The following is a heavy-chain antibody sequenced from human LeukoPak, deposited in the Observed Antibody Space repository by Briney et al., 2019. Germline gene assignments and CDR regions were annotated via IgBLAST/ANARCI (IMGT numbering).Heavy chain of an antibody. CDR2: ISSDGHVE. CDR3: ARDTLNGPFVISLDY. Sequence: PGGSLRLPCAASGFNFASYEMNWVRQTPGKGLEWVSHISSDGHVETYVDSVRGRFTMSRDNAKDLLFLQMNGLRAEDTAVYYCARDTLNGPFVISLDYWGQGALVTVSS. J-gene: IGHJ4*02. V-gene: IGHV3-48*03. D-gene: IGHD3-9*01. CDR1: GFNFASYE.